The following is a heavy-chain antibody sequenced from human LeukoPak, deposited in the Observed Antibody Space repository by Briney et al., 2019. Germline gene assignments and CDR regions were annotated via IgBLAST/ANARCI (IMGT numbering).Heavy chain of an antibody. J-gene: IGHJ5*02. CDR3: ARERLVVVVPAANLNWFDP. D-gene: IGHD2-2*01. CDR2: IYTSGST. CDR1: GGSISSYY. Sequence: SETLSLTCTVSGGSISSYYWSWIRQPAGKGLEWIGRIYTSGSTNYNPSLKSRVTMPVDTSKNQFSLKLSSVTAADTAVYYCARERLVVVVPAANLNWFDPWGQGTLVAVSS. V-gene: IGHV4-4*07.